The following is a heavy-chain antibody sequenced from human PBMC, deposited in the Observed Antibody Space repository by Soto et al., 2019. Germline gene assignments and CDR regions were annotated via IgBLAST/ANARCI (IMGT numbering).Heavy chain of an antibody. CDR1: GGSISSSNW. CDR2: IYHSGST. Sequence: SETPSLTCAVSGGSISSSNWWSWVRQPPGKGLEWSGEIYHSGSTNYNPSLKSRVTISVDKSKDQFSLKLSSVTAADTAVYYCARLTKLARLIYYGMDVWGQGTTVTVSS. V-gene: IGHV4-4*02. CDR3: ARLTKLARLIYYGMDV. D-gene: IGHD1-1*01. J-gene: IGHJ6*02.